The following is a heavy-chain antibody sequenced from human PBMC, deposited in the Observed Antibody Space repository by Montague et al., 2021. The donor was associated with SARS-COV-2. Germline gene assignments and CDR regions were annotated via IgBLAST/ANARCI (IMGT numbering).Heavy chain of an antibody. D-gene: IGHD3-16*02. CDR1: GFTFSSYS. Sequence: SLRLSCAASGFTFSSYSMNWDRQAPGKGLEWVSSISSSSSYIYYADSVKGRFTISRDNAKNSLYLQMNSLRAEDTAVYYCARDDYVWGSYRYKEYNWFDPWGQGTLVTVSS. V-gene: IGHV3-21*01. CDR3: ARDDYVWGSYRYKEYNWFDP. CDR2: ISSSSSYI. J-gene: IGHJ5*02.